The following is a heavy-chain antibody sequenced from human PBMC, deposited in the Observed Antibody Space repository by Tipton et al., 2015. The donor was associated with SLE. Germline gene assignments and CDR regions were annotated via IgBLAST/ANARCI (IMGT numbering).Heavy chain of an antibody. CDR2: IYHSGGT. Sequence: TLSLTCAVSGGSISSGGYSWSWIRQPPGKGLEWIGYIYHSGGTYYNPSLKSRVTISVDTSKNQFSLKLSSVTAADTAVYYCARQEDCTGGVCSIDYWGQGTLVTVSS. V-gene: IGHV4-30-2*01. CDR3: ARQEDCTGGVCSIDY. D-gene: IGHD2-8*02. CDR1: GGSISSGGYS. J-gene: IGHJ4*02.